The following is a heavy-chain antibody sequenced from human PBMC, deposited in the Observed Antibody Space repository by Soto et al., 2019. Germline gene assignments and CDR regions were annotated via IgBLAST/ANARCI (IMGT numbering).Heavy chain of an antibody. CDR2: IIPIFGTA. V-gene: IGHV1-69*13. J-gene: IGHJ4*02. D-gene: IGHD3-22*01. CDR1: GGTFSSYA. Sequence: ASVKVSCKASGGTFSSYAISWVRQAPGQGLEWMGGIIPIFGTANYAQKFQGRVTITADESTSTAYMVLSSLRSEDTAVYYCASPSYYYDSSGPSYYFDYWDQGTLVTVSS. CDR3: ASPSYYYDSSGPSYYFDY.